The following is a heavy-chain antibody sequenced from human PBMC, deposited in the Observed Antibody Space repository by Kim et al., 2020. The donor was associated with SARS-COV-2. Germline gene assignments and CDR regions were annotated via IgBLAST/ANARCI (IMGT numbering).Heavy chain of an antibody. D-gene: IGHD6-13*01. Sequence: FGKGRCTISRDDSKSIAYLQMNSLKTEDTAVYYCTSAGIAAAGAFGFFDYWGQGTLVTVSS. CDR3: TSAGIAAAGAFGFFDY. V-gene: IGHV3-49*02. J-gene: IGHJ4*02.